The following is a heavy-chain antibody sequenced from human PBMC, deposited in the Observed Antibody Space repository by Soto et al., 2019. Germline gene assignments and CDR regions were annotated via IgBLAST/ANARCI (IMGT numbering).Heavy chain of an antibody. CDR3: ARAGSPFDSDSSGYWGFDH. CDR1: GFAVSNNY. V-gene: IGHV3-53*01. D-gene: IGHD3-22*01. CDR2: VYSGGTT. J-gene: IGHJ4*02. Sequence: PGGALRLSCLASGFAVSNNYMIWVRQAPGKGLEWVSVVYSGGTTYYADSVRDRFTVSRDDSKNTLFLQMSSLRAEDTAVYYCARAGSPFDSDSSGYWGFDHWGQGTLVTVSS.